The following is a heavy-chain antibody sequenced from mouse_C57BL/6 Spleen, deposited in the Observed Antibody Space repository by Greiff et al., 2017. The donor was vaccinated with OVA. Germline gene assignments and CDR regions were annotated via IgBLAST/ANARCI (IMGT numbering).Heavy chain of an antibody. J-gene: IGHJ4*01. Sequence: QVQLQQSGAELARPGASVKLSCKASGYTFTSYGISWVKQRTGQGLEWIGEIYPRSGNTYYNEKFKGKATLTADKSSSTAYMELRSLTSEDSAVYFCARYYDYGGYYAMDYWGQGTSVTVSS. V-gene: IGHV1-81*01. CDR2: IYPRSGNT. CDR3: ARYYDYGGYYAMDY. D-gene: IGHD2-4*01. CDR1: GYTFTSYG.